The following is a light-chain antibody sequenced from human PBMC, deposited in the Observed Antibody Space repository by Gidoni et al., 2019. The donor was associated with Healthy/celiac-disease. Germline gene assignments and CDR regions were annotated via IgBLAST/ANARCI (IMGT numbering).Light chain of an antibody. Sequence: QSALTQPASVSGSPGQSLTIACTGTSSDVGGYNYVSWYQQHPGKAPKLMIYDVSNRPSGVSNRCSGSKSGNTASLTISGLQAEDEADYYCSSYTTSSFYVFGTGTKVTVL. V-gene: IGLV2-14*01. CDR1: SSDVGGYNY. CDR2: DVS. CDR3: SSYTTSSFYV. J-gene: IGLJ1*01.